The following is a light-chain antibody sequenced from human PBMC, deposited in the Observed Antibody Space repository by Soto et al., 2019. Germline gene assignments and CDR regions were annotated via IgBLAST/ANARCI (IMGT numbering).Light chain of an antibody. CDR1: SSDVGSYNL. CDR2: EVS. V-gene: IGLV2-23*02. Sequence: QSALTQPASVSVSPGQSITIACTGTSSDVGSYNLVSWYQQHPGKAPKLMIYEVSNRPSGVSNRFSGSKSGNTASLTISGLQAEDEADYYCCSYAGSSTLVFGGGTKLTVL. CDR3: CSYAGSSTLV. J-gene: IGLJ2*01.